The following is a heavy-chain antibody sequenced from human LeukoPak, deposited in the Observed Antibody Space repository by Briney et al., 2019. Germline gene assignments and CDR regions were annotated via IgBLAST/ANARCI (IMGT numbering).Heavy chain of an antibody. J-gene: IGHJ4*02. V-gene: IGHV3-23*01. CDR1: GLTLSNYG. Sequence: GGSLRLSCAVSGLTLSNYGMSWVRQAPGKGLEWVAGLSGSGGGTNYADSVQGRFTISRDNPKNTLYLQMNSLRAEDTAVYFCAKRGVVIRVFLVGFHREAYYFDSWGQGALVTVSS. CDR3: AKRGVVIRVFLVGFHREAYYFDS. D-gene: IGHD3-10*01. CDR2: LSGSGGGT.